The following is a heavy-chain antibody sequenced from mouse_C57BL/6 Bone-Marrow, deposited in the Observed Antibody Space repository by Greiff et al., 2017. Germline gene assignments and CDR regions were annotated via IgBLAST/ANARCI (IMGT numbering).Heavy chain of an antibody. J-gene: IGHJ3*01. Sequence: VQLQQSGAELVMPGASVKLSCKASGYTFTSYWMHWVKQRPGQGLEWIGEIDPSDSYTNYNQKFKGKSTLTVDKSSSTAYMQLSSLTSEDSAVYYWARKGIYDYDGGFAYWGQGTLVTVSA. CDR1: GYTFTSYW. CDR3: ARKGIYDYDGGFAY. V-gene: IGHV1-69*01. CDR2: IDPSDSYT. D-gene: IGHD2-4*01.